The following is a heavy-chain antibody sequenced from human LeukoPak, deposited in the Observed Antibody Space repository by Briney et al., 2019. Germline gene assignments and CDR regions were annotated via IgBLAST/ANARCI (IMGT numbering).Heavy chain of an antibody. Sequence: GGSLRLSCAASGFTFSSYGMHWVREAPGTGLEWVAVIWYDGSNEYYADSVKGRFTISRDNSKNTLYLQMNSLRAEDTAVYYCARDRLRYCSGGSCYLLDPWGQGTLVTVSS. V-gene: IGHV3-33*01. CDR1: GFTFSSYG. CDR2: IWYDGSNE. CDR3: ARDRLRYCSGGSCYLLDP. J-gene: IGHJ5*02. D-gene: IGHD2-15*01.